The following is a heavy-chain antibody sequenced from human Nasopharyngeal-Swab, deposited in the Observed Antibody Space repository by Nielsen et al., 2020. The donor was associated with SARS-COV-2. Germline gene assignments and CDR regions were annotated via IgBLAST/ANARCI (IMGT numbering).Heavy chain of an antibody. V-gene: IGHV3-23*01. J-gene: IGHJ4*02. CDR1: GFTFSSYA. CDR3: AKDNSPFPVHYDFWSGPTYFDY. Sequence: GESLKISCAASGFTFSSYAMSWVRQAPGKGLEWVSAISGSGGSTYYADSAKGRFTISRDNSKNTLYLQTNSLRAEDTAVYYCAKDNSPFPVHYDFWSGPTYFDYWGQGTLVTVSS. CDR2: ISGSGGST. D-gene: IGHD3-3*01.